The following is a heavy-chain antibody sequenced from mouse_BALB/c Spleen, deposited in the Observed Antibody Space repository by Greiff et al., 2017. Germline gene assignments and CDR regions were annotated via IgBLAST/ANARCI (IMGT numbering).Heavy chain of an antibody. CDR3: ARSLTTTVGDY. D-gene: IGHD1-1*01. CDR1: GYTFTSYW. Sequence: QVQLQQSGAELAKPGASVKMSCKASGYTFTSYWMHWVKQRPGQGLEWIGYINPSTGYTEYNQKFKDKATLTVDKSSSTAYMQLSSPTSEDSAVYYCARSLTTTVGDYWGQGTTLTVSS. CDR2: INPSTGYT. V-gene: IGHV1-7*01. J-gene: IGHJ2*01.